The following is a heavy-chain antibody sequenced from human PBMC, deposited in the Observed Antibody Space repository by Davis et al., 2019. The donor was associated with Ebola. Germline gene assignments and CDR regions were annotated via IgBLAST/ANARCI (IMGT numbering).Heavy chain of an antibody. Sequence: GESLKISCAASGFTFSSYGMHWVRQAPGKGLEWVAVIWYDGSNKYYADSVKGRFTISRDNSKNTLYLQMNSLRAEDTAVYYCAREGRSTGMDVWGQGTTVTVSS. CDR3: AREGRSTGMDV. CDR2: IWYDGSNK. V-gene: IGHV3-33*01. J-gene: IGHJ6*02. D-gene: IGHD2-2*01. CDR1: GFTFSSYG.